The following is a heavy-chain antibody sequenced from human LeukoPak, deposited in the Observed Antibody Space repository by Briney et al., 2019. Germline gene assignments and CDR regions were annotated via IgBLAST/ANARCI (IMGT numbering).Heavy chain of an antibody. D-gene: IGHD3-10*01. Sequence: SGGSLRLSCAASGFTFSSYSMNWVRQAPGKGLEWVSSISSSSSYIYYADSVKGRFTISRDNAKNSLYLQMNSLRAEDTAVYYCARDRATMVRGALDYWGQGTLVTVSS. V-gene: IGHV3-21*01. CDR3: ARDRATMVRGALDY. CDR1: GFTFSSYS. J-gene: IGHJ4*02. CDR2: ISSSSSYI.